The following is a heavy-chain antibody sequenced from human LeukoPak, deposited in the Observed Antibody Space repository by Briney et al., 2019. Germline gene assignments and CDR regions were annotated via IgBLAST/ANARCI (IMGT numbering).Heavy chain of an antibody. CDR1: EYTFTSYW. V-gene: IGHV5-51*01. Sequence: GESLKISCKGSEYTFTSYWIGWVRQLPGKGLEWMGIIYPGDSQTRYSPSFQGQVTFSADKSISTAYLQWSSLKASDTAMYYCARLRVTMIRGVIIPRGNYRYFDLWGRGTLVTVSS. J-gene: IGHJ2*01. CDR2: IYPGDSQT. CDR3: ARLRVTMIRGVIIPRGNYRYFDL. D-gene: IGHD3-10*01.